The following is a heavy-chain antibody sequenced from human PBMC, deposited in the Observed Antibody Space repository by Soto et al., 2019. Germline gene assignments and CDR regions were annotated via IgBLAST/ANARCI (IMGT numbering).Heavy chain of an antibody. CDR2: INPSGGST. CDR3: AREPYDCSGGSCYSVDY. J-gene: IGHJ4*02. V-gene: IGHV1-46*03. Sequence: ASVKVSCKASGYTFTSYYMHWVRQAPGQGLEWMGIINPSGGSTSYAQKFQGRVTMTRDTSTSTVYMELSSLRSEDTAVYYCAREPYDCSGGSCYSVDYWGQGTLVTVSS. D-gene: IGHD2-15*01. CDR1: GYTFTSYY.